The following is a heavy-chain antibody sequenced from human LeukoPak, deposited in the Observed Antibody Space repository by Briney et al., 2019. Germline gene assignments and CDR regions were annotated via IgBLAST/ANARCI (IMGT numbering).Heavy chain of an antibody. J-gene: IGHJ6*04. V-gene: IGHV4-30-2*01. CDR2: IYHSGST. D-gene: IGHD2-15*01. CDR1: GGSISSGGYS. Sequence: SETLSLTCAVSGGSISSGGYSWSWIRQPPGKGLECIGYIYHSGSTYYNPSLKSRVTISVDRSKNQFSLKLSSVTAADTAVYYFARARRGSNTYYYGMDVWGKGTTVTVSS. CDR3: ARARRGSNTYYYGMDV.